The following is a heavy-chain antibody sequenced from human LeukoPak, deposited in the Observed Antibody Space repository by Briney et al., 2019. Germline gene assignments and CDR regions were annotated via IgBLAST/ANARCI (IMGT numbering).Heavy chain of an antibody. CDR2: ISGSGGST. CDR3: AKGFRLRGSLIDY. V-gene: IGHV3-23*01. D-gene: IGHD1-26*01. Sequence: GGSLRLSCAASGFTFSSYGMSWVRQAPGKGLEWVSAISGSGGSTYYADSVKGRFTISRDNSKNTLYLQMNSLRAEDTAVYYCAKGFRLRGSLIDYWGQGTLVTVSS. J-gene: IGHJ4*02. CDR1: GFTFSSYG.